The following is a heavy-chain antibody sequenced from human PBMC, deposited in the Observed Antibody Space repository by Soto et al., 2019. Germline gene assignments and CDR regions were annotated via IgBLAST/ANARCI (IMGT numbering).Heavy chain of an antibody. D-gene: IGHD6-13*01. CDR3: ARGRKSSWSAFIYYYYGMDV. V-gene: IGHV1-69*13. J-gene: IGHJ6*02. CDR2: IIPIFGTA. Sequence: ASVKVSCKASGGTFSSYAISWVRQAPGQGLEWMGGIIPIFGTANYAQKFQGRVTITADESTSTAYMELSSLRSEDTAVYYCARGRKSSWSAFIYYYYGMDVWGQGTTVTVSS. CDR1: GGTFSSYA.